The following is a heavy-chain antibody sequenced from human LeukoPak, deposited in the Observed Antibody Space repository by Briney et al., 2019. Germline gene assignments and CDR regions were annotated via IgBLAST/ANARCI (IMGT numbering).Heavy chain of an antibody. CDR2: VWFDVSDK. CDR1: GFTFRSYG. CDR3: ARERVVRGNSGYDFDY. J-gene: IGHJ4*02. D-gene: IGHD5-12*01. V-gene: IGHV3-33*01. Sequence: PGGSLRLSCAASGFTFRSYGMHWVRQAPGKGLEWVAVVWFDVSDKYYANSVRGRFTISRDNSKNTVYLEMNSLRAEDTAVYYCARERVVRGNSGYDFDYWGQGTLVTVS.